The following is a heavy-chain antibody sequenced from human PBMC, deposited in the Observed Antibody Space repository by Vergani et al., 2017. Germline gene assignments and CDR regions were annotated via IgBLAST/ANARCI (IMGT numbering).Heavy chain of an antibody. J-gene: IGHJ4*02. CDR2: IYYSGST. CDR3: ARQRQSSSWRGYYFDY. V-gene: IGHV4-39*01. CDR1: GGSISSSSYY. D-gene: IGHD6-13*01. Sequence: QLQLQESGPGLVKPSETLSLTCTVSGGSISSSSYYWGWIRQPPGKGLEWIGSIYYSGSTYYNPSLKSRVAISVDTSKNQFSLKLSSVTAADTAVYYCARQRQSSSWRGYYFDYWGQGTLVTVSS.